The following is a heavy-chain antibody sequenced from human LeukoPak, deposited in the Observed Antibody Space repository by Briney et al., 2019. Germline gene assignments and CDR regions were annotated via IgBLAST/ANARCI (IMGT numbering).Heavy chain of an antibody. Sequence: SETLSLTCTVSGGSISSYYWSWIRQPPGKGLEWIAYIYYSVSTKYNPSLKSRVTISVDTSKNQVSLKLSSVTAADTAVYYCARLATSGYLNSWGQGTLVTVSS. CDR1: GGSISSYY. CDR3: ARLATSGYLNS. D-gene: IGHD2-8*02. J-gene: IGHJ4*02. CDR2: IYYSVST. V-gene: IGHV4-59*08.